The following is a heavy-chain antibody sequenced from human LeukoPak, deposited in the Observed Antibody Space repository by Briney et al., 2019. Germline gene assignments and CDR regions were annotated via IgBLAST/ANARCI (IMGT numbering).Heavy chain of an antibody. Sequence: GGSLRLSCATSGFTFSNAWMNWVRQAPGKGLEWVGLIRSNSDGGTIDYAAPVKGRFTLSRDDSKTTLYLQMNSLQTEDTAVYYCATDFYDSTWGQGTLVTVSS. CDR3: ATDFYDST. J-gene: IGHJ5*02. CDR1: GFTFSNAW. V-gene: IGHV3-15*07. CDR2: IRSNSDGGTI. D-gene: IGHD3-22*01.